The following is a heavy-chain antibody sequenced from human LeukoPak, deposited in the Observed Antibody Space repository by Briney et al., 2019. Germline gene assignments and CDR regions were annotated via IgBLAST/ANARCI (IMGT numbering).Heavy chain of an antibody. D-gene: IGHD6-19*01. Sequence: ASVEVSFKASGGPFTSYYMHWVRPAPGEGLEWMGIINPSGGSTSYPQKFQGRVTITRDTSTSTLYMELSSLRSEDTAVYYCARSSSSGWYYFDYWGQGTLVTVSS. CDR3: ARSSSSGWYYFDY. V-gene: IGHV1-46*03. CDR2: INPSGGST. J-gene: IGHJ4*02. CDR1: GGPFTSYY.